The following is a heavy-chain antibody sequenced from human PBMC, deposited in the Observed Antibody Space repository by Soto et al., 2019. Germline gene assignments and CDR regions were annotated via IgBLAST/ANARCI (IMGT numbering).Heavy chain of an antibody. CDR3: ARGSTTVTTDWFDP. CDR1: GGSISSSSYY. V-gene: IGHV4-39*01. J-gene: IGHJ5*02. CDR2: IYYSGST. Sequence: SETLSLTCTVSGGSISSSSYYWGWIRQPPGKGLEWIGSIYYSGSTYYNPSLKSRVTISVDTSKNQFSLKLSSVTAADTAVYYCARGSTTVTTDWFDPWGQGTPVTVSS. D-gene: IGHD4-17*01.